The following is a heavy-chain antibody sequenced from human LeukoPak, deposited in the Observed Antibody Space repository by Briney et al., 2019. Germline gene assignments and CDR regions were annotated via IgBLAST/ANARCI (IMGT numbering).Heavy chain of an antibody. CDR2: IIPILGIA. CDR1: GGTFSSYA. J-gene: IGHJ4*02. CDR3: AREDCSGGSCYSAFDY. Sequence: SVKVSCKASGGTFSSYAISWVRQAPGQGLEWMGRIIPILGIANYAQKFQGRVTITADKSTSTAYMELSSLRSEDTAVYYCAREDCSGGSCYSAFDYWGQGTLVTVSS. V-gene: IGHV1-69*04. D-gene: IGHD2-15*01.